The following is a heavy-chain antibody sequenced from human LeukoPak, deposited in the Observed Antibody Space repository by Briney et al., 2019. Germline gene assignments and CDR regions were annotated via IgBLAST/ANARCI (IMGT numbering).Heavy chain of an antibody. Sequence: PGGSLRLSCAVSGFTFSSYAMSWVRQAPGKGLEWVSVISGSGGSTYYADSVKGRFTISRDNSKNTLYLQMNSLRAEDTAVYYCTADLPVSMAHSFDYWGQGILVTVSS. D-gene: IGHD6-6*01. CDR1: GFTFSSYA. J-gene: IGHJ4*02. V-gene: IGHV3-23*01. CDR3: TADLPVSMAHSFDY. CDR2: ISGSGGST.